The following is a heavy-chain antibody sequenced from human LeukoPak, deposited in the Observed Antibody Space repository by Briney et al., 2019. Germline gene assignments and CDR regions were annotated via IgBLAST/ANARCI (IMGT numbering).Heavy chain of an antibody. D-gene: IGHD1-26*01. CDR1: GFTFTNYG. J-gene: IGHJ4*02. Sequence: ASVKVSCKASGFTFTNYGISWVRQAPGQGLEWMGWISANNGNTNYAQKLQGRVTMTRDTSTSTAYMDLRSLTSDDTAMYYCARAPAAGATRVDYWGQGTLVTVSS. V-gene: IGHV1-18*01. CDR2: ISANNGNT. CDR3: ARAPAAGATRVDY.